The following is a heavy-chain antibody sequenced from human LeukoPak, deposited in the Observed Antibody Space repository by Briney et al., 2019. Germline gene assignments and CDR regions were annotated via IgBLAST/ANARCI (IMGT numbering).Heavy chain of an antibody. D-gene: IGHD2-21*02. J-gene: IGHJ4*02. CDR3: TRDIGDFVSDF. V-gene: IGHV4-39*02. Sequence: SETLSLTCTVSGGSIGSGYYWAWIRQPPGKGLEWIGSIHYGGTTHYNPSLQSRVTISADTSKNQFALDLRSVTAADAAVYYCTRDIGDFVSDFWGQGTLVTVSS. CDR2: IHYGGTT. CDR1: GGSIGSGYY.